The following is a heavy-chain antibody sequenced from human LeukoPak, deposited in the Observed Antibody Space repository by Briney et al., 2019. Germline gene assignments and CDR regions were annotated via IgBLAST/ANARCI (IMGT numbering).Heavy chain of an antibody. CDR1: GGSISSSNW. CDR3: ARGGSPSSWYKRLSDY. V-gene: IGHV4-4*02. D-gene: IGHD6-13*01. CDR2: IYYSGST. J-gene: IGHJ4*02. Sequence: SETLSLTCAVSGGSISSSNWWSWVRQPPGKGLEWIGEIYYSGSTNYNPSLRSRVTISVDKSKNQFSLKLSSVTAADTAVYYCARGGSPSSWYKRLSDYWGQGTLVTVSS.